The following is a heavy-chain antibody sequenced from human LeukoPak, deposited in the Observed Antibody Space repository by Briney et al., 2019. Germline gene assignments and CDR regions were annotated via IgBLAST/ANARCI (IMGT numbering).Heavy chain of an antibody. CDR2: IKQDGSEK. J-gene: IGHJ6*02. V-gene: IGHV3-7*01. CDR3: ARDPQYFDWLSGYYYYGMDV. CDR1: GFTFSSYW. D-gene: IGHD3-9*01. Sequence: GGSLRLSCAASGFTFSSYWMSWVRQAPGKGLEWVANIKQDGSEKYYVDSVKGRFTISRDNAKNSLYLQMNSLRAEDTAVYYCARDPQYFDWLSGYYYYGMDVWGQGTTVTVSS.